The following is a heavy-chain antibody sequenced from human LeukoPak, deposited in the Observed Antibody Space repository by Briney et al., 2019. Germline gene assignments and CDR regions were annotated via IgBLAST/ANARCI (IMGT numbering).Heavy chain of an antibody. CDR2: INWNGGST. Sequence: PGGSLRLSCAASGFTFDDYGMSWVRQAPGKGLEWVSGINWNGGSTGYADSVKGRFTISRDNAKNSLYLQMNSLRADDTALYYCAREDWVPDCSGGSCYYMDVWGKGTTVTVSS. J-gene: IGHJ6*03. CDR3: AREDWVPDCSGGSCYYMDV. V-gene: IGHV3-20*04. CDR1: GFTFDDYG. D-gene: IGHD2-15*01.